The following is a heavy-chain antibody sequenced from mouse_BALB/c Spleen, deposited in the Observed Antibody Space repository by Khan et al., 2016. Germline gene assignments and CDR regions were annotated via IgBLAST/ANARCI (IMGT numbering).Heavy chain of an antibody. CDR1: GYTFTNYV. D-gene: IGHD2-2*01. CDR2: INPYNDGT. CDR3: ARWGGYDGYCYFDV. V-gene: IGHV1S136*01. Sequence: VRLQQSGPELVKPGTSVKMSCKASGYTFTNYVIHWVKQKPGQGLEWVGYINPYNDGTKYNEKFKGKATLTSDKSSSTAYMELSSLTSEDSAVFYCARWGGYDGYCYFDVWGTGPTVTVSS. J-gene: IGHJ1*03.